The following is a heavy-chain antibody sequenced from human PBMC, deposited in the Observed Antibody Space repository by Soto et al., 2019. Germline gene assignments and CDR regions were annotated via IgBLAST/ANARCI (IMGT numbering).Heavy chain of an antibody. V-gene: IGHV4-39*01. D-gene: IGHD3-22*01. Sequence: SETLSLTCTVSGGSISSSSYYWGWIRQPPGKGLEWIGSIYYSGSTYYNPSLKSRVTISVDTSKNQFSLKLSSVTAADTAVYYCASVVITTTIISGWFDPWGQGTLVTVSS. CDR1: GGSISSSSYY. J-gene: IGHJ5*02. CDR2: IYYSGST. CDR3: ASVVITTTIISGWFDP.